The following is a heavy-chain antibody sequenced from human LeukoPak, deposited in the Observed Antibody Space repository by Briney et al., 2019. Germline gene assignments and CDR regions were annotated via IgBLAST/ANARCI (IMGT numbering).Heavy chain of an antibody. CDR3: AKRSGAPNNFDY. Sequence: PPGGSLRLSCAASGFTFDEHDMYWVRQVPGKGLEWVCLISKDGGNKHYADSVKGRFSISRDNNRNSLSLQMNSLRSEDTALYFCAKRSGAPNNFDYWGQGALVTVSS. J-gene: IGHJ4*02. V-gene: IGHV3-43*02. CDR2: ISKDGGNK. CDR1: GFTFDEHD. D-gene: IGHD1-1*01.